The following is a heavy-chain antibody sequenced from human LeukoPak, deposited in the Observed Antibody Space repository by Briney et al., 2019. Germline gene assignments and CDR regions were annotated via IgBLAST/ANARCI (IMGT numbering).Heavy chain of an antibody. CDR2: IKDDGSDK. Sequence: GGSLRLSCGASGFTFRNFWMNWVRQAPGKGLEWVANIKDDGSDKYYVDSVKGRFSISKDNAKNSLYLQMNSLRAEDTALYYCARDQGRTYFYDSSGYYPWFDYWGQGTLATVSS. J-gene: IGHJ4*02. V-gene: IGHV3-7*01. CDR1: GFTFRNFW. CDR3: ARDQGRTYFYDSSGYYPWFDY. D-gene: IGHD3-22*01.